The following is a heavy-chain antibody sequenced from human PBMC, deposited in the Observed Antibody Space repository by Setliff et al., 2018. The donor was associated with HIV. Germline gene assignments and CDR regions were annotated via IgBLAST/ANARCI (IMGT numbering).Heavy chain of an antibody. D-gene: IGHD3-10*01. CDR1: GSIFSRYA. V-gene: IGHV3-23*01. CDR2: ITGSDGRT. Sequence: GGSLRLSCAASGSIFSRYAMSWVRQAPGKGLEWVSVITGSDGRTYYADSVKGRFTISRDKSKNTLYLQMNSLRVEDTAVYYCARDLAGTPYYYYGMDVWGQGTTVTVSS. J-gene: IGHJ6*02. CDR3: ARDLAGTPYYYYGMDV.